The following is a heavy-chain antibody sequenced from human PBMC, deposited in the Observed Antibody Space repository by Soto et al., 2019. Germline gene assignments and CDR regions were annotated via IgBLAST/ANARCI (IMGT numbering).Heavy chain of an antibody. CDR2: ISGYTGNT. J-gene: IGHJ6*02. CDR1: GYTFTSYG. D-gene: IGHD3-10*01. CDR3: ARAGKYYYGSGSPYYYGMEV. Sequence: QVQLVQSGAEVKKPGASVKVSCKASGYTFTSYGVSWVRQAPGQGLEWMGWISGYTGNTNYAQKLQGRVTMTTDTSTSTAYMELRSLRSDDTAVYYCARAGKYYYGSGSPYYYGMEVWGQGITVSVSS. V-gene: IGHV1-18*04.